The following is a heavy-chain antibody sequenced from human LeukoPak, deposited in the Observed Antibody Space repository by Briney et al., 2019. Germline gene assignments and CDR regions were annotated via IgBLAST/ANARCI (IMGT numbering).Heavy chain of an antibody. CDR2: IYYPTTT. CDR3: ATGHSSGWFDY. D-gene: IGHD6-19*01. J-gene: IGHJ4*02. Sequence: SETLSLTCTVSGGSVSSDYWSWIRQSPGTGLEWIGYIYYPTTTNYNPSLKSRVTMSLDTSKNHFSLDLTSVTGADTAVYFCATGHSSGWFDYWGQGRMASVSS. CDR1: GGSVSSDY. V-gene: IGHV4-59*02.